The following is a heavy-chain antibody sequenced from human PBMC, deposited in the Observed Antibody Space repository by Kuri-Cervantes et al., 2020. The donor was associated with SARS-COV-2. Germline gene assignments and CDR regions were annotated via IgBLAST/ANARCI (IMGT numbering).Heavy chain of an antibody. D-gene: IGHD3-22*01. J-gene: IGHJ6*03. V-gene: IGHV4-4*07. CDR2: IYTSGST. Sequence: SETLSLTCTVSGGSISSYYWSWIRRPAGKGLEWIGRIYTSGSTNYNPSLKSRVTMSVDTSKNQFSLKLSSVTAADAAVYYCARDFDYYDSSGYLRGRYYYYYMDVWGKGTTVTVSS. CDR3: ARDFDYYDSSGYLRGRYYYYYMDV. CDR1: GGSISSYY.